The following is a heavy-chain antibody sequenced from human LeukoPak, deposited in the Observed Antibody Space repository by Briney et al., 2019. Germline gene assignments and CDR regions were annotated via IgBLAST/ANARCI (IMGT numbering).Heavy chain of an antibody. V-gene: IGHV1-18*01. Sequence: AASVKVSCKASGYSFTDYDFSWVRQAPGQGLEWLGWVSIYNDNTNYAREFQDRITMTTDISTSTAYMELKSPTSDDTAVYFCARTGHYQFDSWGQGTLVTVSS. D-gene: IGHD3-9*01. CDR3: ARTGHYQFDS. CDR1: GYSFTDYD. CDR2: VSIYNDNT. J-gene: IGHJ4*02.